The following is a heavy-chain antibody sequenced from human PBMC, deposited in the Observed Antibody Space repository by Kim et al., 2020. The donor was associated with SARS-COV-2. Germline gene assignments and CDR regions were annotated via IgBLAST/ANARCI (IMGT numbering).Heavy chain of an antibody. V-gene: IGHV3-23*01. CDR1: GFTFSSYA. CDR3: ANPQKIVLLPRGDNAFDI. D-gene: IGHD3-10*01. Sequence: GGSLRLSCAASGFTFSSYAMSWVRQAPGKGLEWVSAISGSGGSTYYADSVKGRFTISRDNSKNTLYLQMNSLRAEDTAVYYCANPQKIVLLPRGDNAFDIWGQGTMVTVSS. J-gene: IGHJ3*02. CDR2: ISGSGGST.